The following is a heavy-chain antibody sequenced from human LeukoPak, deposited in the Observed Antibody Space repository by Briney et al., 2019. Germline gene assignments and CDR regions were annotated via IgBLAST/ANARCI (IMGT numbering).Heavy chain of an antibody. J-gene: IGHJ5*02. Sequence: GGSLRLSCAASGFTVSSNYMSWVRQAPRKGLEWVSVTYSNGRTYYADSVKGRFTISRDISKNTLYLQMNSLRAEDTAVYYCARSYSSGWYGWLRFDPWGQGTLVTVSS. D-gene: IGHD6-19*01. CDR1: GFTVSSNY. V-gene: IGHV3-53*01. CDR2: TYSNGRT. CDR3: ARSYSSGWYGWLRFDP.